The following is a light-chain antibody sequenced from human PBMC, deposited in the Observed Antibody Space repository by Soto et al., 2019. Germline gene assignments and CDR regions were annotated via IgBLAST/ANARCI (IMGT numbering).Light chain of an antibody. V-gene: IGKV3-11*01. Sequence: EIVVTQSPATLSLSPGERATLSCRASQSVSSYLAWYQQKPGQAPRLLIYDASNRATGIPARFSGSGSGTDFTLTISSLEPEDFAVYYCQQASTFGQGTKREIK. CDR1: QSVSSY. J-gene: IGKJ2*01. CDR2: DAS. CDR3: QQAST.